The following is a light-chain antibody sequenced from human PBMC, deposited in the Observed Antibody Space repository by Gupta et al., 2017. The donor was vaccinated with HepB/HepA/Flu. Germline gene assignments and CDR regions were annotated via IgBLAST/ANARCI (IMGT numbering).Light chain of an antibody. V-gene: IGLV3-25*03. Sequence: SYELTQPPAVSVSPAQKASITCSGDALPKQYAYWYQQKPGQPPVLMIYKASERPSGIPERFSGSSSGTTVTLTISGVQAEDEADYYCQSADSSGSVVFGGGTKLTVL. CDR3: QSADSSGSVV. CDR1: ALPKQY. CDR2: KAS. J-gene: IGLJ2*01.